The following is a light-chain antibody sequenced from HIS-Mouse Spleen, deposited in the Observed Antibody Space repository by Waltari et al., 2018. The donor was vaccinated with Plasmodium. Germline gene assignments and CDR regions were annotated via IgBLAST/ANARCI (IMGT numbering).Light chain of an antibody. CDR1: ALHKKY. CDR2: EDS. V-gene: IGLV3-10*01. J-gene: IGLJ3*02. CDR3: YSTDSSGNHRV. Sequence: SYELTQPPSVSVSPGQTARITCSGDALHKKYAYWYQQKSGQAPWLVIYEDSKRPSGIPERFSGASSGTMATLTISGAQVEDEADYYCYSTDSSGNHRVFGGGTKLTVL.